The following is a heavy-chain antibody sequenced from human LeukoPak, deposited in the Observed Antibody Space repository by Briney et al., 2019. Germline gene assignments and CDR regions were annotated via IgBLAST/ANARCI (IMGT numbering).Heavy chain of an antibody. V-gene: IGHV3-9*03. J-gene: IGHJ6*03. D-gene: IGHD6-13*01. CDR1: GFTFDDYA. Sequence: PGGSLRLSCAASGFTFDDYAMHWVRQAPGKGLEWVSGISWNSGSIGYADSVKGRFTISRDNAKNSLYLQMNSLRAEDMALYYCAKEGIAAAAAGTKYYYYMDVWGKGTTVTVSS. CDR3: AKEGIAAAAAGTKYYYYMDV. CDR2: ISWNSGSI.